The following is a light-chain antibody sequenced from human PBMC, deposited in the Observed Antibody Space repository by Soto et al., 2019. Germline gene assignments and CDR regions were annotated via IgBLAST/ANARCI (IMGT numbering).Light chain of an antibody. J-gene: IGKJ5*01. CDR3: QHYSSSPHAIT. V-gene: IGKV3-20*01. CDR1: QSVTSGY. Sequence: EIVLTQSPGTLSLSPGERATLSCRASQSVTSGYLAWYQQQPNLAPRLLIYGASYRATDIPDRFSGGGSGPDFTLTISRLEPEDFAVYYCQHYSSSPHAITFGQGTRLEIK. CDR2: GAS.